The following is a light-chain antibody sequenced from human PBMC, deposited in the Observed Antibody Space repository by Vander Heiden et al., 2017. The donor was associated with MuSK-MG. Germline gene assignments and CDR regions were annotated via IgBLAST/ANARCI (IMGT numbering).Light chain of an antibody. CDR2: DAS. CDR1: QSVSSY. J-gene: IGKJ4*01. V-gene: IGKV3-11*01. CDR3: QQRSNWPIN. Sequence: EIVLTQSPATLSLSPGERATLSCRASQSVSSYLAWYQQKPGQAPRLLIYDASNRATGIPARFSGSGSGTDFTLTISSLEPEDLGVYYCQQRSNWPINFGGGTKVEIK.